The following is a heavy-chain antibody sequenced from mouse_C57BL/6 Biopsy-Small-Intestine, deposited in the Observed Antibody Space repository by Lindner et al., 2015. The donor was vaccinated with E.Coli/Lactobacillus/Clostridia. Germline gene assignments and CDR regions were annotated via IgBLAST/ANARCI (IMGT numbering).Heavy chain of an antibody. D-gene: IGHD3-2*02. CDR3: ARGGDSSGYVGAMDY. Sequence: VQLQESGPELVKPGASVKISCKASGYAFSSSWMNWVKQRPGKGLEWIGQIYPGDGDTNYNGKFKGKATLTADKSSSTAYMQLSSLTSEDSAVYYCARGGDSSGYVGAMDYWGQGTSVTVSS. CDR2: IYPGDGDT. J-gene: IGHJ4*01. V-gene: IGHV1-82*01. CDR1: GYAFSSSW.